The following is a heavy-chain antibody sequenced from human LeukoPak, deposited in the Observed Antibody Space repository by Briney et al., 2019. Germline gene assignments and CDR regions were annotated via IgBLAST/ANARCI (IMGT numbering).Heavy chain of an antibody. D-gene: IGHD6-19*01. CDR3: ARLSSGWYGGFIDY. CDR2: IYYTGST. V-gene: IGHV4-39*01. J-gene: IGHJ4*02. CDR1: GGSISSSSYY. Sequence: SETLSLTCTVSGGSISSSSYYWGWIRQPPGNGLDWIGSIYYTGSTYYNPSLKSRVTISVDTSKNQFSLKLSSVTAADTAVYYCARLSSGWYGGFIDYWGQGTLVTVSS.